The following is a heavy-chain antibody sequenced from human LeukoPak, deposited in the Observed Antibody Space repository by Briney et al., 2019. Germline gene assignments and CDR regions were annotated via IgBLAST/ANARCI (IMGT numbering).Heavy chain of an antibody. CDR3: ARIKIAVAGTGLLGFDY. D-gene: IGHD6-19*01. CDR2: IKQDGSEK. J-gene: IGHJ4*02. CDR1: GFTFSSYW. V-gene: IGHV3-7*01. Sequence: GGSLRLSRAASGFTFSSYWMSWVRQAPGKGLEWVANIKQDGSEKYYVDSVKGRFTISRDNAKNSLYLQMNSLRAEDTAVYYCARIKIAVAGTGLLGFDYWGQGTLVTVSS.